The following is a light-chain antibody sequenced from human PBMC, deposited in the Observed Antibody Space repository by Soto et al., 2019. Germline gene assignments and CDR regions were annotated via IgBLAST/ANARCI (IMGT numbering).Light chain of an antibody. CDR3: QQYDNLRLT. J-gene: IGKJ4*01. V-gene: IGKV1-33*01. CDR2: GAS. Sequence: DIQMTQSPSYLSAAVGDRVTITCQASQDISHHLNWYQQKPGKDPKLLISGASNKEIGVPSRFSGSGSGTDFTFTISSLQPEDIATYYCQQYDNLRLTFGGGTKVEIK. CDR1: QDISHH.